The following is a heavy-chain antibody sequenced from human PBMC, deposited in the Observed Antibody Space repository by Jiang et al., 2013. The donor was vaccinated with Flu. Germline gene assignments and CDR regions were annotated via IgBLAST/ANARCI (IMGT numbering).Heavy chain of an antibody. CDR2: IYYSGST. J-gene: IGHJ3*02. CDR3: ARDHGYNSGFISSRAFDI. V-gene: IGHV4-59*12. CDR1: GGSISSYY. Sequence: GSGLVKPSQTLSLTCTVSGGSISSYYWSWIRQPPGKGLEWIGYIYYSGSTYYNLSLKSRVTISVDTSKNQFSLKLSSVTAADTAVYYCARDHGYNSGFISSRAFDIWGQGTMVTVSS. D-gene: IGHD5-24*01.